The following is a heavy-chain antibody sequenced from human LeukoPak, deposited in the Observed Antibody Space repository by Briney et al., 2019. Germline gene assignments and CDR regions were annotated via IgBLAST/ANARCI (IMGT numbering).Heavy chain of an antibody. Sequence: SETLSLPCTVSGGSISSSSYYWGWIRQPPGKGLGWIGSIYYSGSTYYNPYLKSRVTISVDTSTIQFSLKLGSLTAADTAVYYCARQDILTGYGYFDYWGQGTLVTVSS. CDR1: GGSISSSSYY. V-gene: IGHV4-39*01. D-gene: IGHD3-9*01. J-gene: IGHJ4*02. CDR3: ARQDILTGYGYFDY. CDR2: IYYSGST.